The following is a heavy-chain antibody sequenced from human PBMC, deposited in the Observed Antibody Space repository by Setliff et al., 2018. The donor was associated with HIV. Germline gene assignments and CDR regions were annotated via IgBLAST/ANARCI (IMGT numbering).Heavy chain of an antibody. V-gene: IGHV1-69*04. D-gene: IGHD3-3*01. CDR2: IVPTLGSV. CDR1: GDTFRSYA. CDR3: ARVIGDDFWSGTSNWFDP. J-gene: IGHJ5*02. Sequence: VASVKVSCKASGDTFRSYAISWVRQAPGQGLEWMGRIVPTLGSVNYAQKFQGRVTITADKPTTTAYMQIVGLTSEDTAIYYCARVIGDDFWSGTSNWFDPWGQGTVVTVSS.